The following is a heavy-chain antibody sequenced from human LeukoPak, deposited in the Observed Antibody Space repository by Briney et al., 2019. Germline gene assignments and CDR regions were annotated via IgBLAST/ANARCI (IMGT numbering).Heavy chain of an antibody. V-gene: IGHV3-23*01. D-gene: IGHD6-6*01. Sequence: GGSLRLSCAASGFTFSNYAMNWVRQAPGKGLEWVSTISGSGITTYYAASVKGRSTISRDNSKNTLYLQMNSLRADDTAVYYCAKAEALVRPGFDYWGQGTLVTVSS. CDR2: ISGSGITT. CDR1: GFTFSNYA. J-gene: IGHJ4*02. CDR3: AKAEALVRPGFDY.